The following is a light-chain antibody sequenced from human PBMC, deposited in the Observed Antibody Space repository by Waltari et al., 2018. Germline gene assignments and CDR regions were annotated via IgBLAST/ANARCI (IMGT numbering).Light chain of an antibody. V-gene: IGKV4-1*01. CDR1: QSVLYNSNNKNY. CDR3: QHYYSSPFT. J-gene: IGKJ2*01. CDR2: WAS. Sequence: DIVMSQSPDSLAVSLGERATINCKSSQSVLYNSNNKNYLAWYQQNPGQPPKLLIYWASTRESGVPDRFSGSGSGTDFTLTISSLQPEDVAVDYCQHYYSSPFTFGQGTKLEIK.